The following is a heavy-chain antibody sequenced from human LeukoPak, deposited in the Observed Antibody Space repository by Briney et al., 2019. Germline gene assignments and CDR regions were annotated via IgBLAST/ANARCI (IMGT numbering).Heavy chain of an antibody. J-gene: IGHJ4*02. CDR3: ARGLSQYYFDY. V-gene: IGHV1-46*01. Sequence: ASVKVSCKASGYTFTSYYMHWVRQAPGQGLEWMGIINPSGGSTSYAQKFQGRVTMTRDMSTSTVFMELSSLRSEDTAVYYCARGLSQYYFDYWGQGTLVTVSS. CDR2: INPSGGST. CDR1: GYTFTSYY.